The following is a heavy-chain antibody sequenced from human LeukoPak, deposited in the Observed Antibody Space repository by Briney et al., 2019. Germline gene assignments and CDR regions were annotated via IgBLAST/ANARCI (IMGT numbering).Heavy chain of an antibody. CDR2: INHSGST. CDR1: GGSFSGYY. Sequence: SETLSLTCAVYGGSFSGYYWSWIRQPPGKGLEWIGEINHSGSTNHNPSLESRVTISVDTSKNQFSLKLSSVTAADTAVYYCAREYYYDSSGFDYWGQGTLVTVSS. J-gene: IGHJ4*02. CDR3: AREYYYDSSGFDY. D-gene: IGHD3-22*01. V-gene: IGHV4-34*01.